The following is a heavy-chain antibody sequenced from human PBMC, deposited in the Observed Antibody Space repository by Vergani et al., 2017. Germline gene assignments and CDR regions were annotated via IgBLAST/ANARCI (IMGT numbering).Heavy chain of an antibody. CDR1: GFTFSSFA. J-gene: IGHJ4*02. Sequence: EVQLLESGGGLVQPGGSLRLSCAASGFTFSSFAMSWVRQAPGKGLEWVSSIGVSGGGTFYADSVKGRFTFSRDNSKNTLYLQMNSLRAEDTAIYYCAKSGRLGSGWPNPVDYWGQGTLVTVSS. V-gene: IGHV3-23*01. CDR3: AKSGRLGSGWPNPVDY. D-gene: IGHD6-19*01. CDR2: IGVSGGGT.